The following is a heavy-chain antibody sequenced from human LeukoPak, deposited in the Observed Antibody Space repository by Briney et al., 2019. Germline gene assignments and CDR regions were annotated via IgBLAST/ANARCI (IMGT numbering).Heavy chain of an antibody. CDR2: IIPIFGTA. Sequence: VASVKVSCKASGGTFSSYAISWVRQAPGQGLEWMGGIIPIFGTANYAQKFQDRVTITADKSTSTAYMELSSLRSEDTAVYYCARAFKRWLHNYRWYFDLWGRGTLVTVSS. J-gene: IGHJ2*01. V-gene: IGHV1-69*06. D-gene: IGHD5-24*01. CDR1: GGTFSSYA. CDR3: ARAFKRWLHNYRWYFDL.